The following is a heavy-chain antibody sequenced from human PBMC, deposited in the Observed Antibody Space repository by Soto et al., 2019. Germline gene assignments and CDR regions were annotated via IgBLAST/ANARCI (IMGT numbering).Heavy chain of an antibody. J-gene: IGHJ4*02. CDR1: GYHFSSYG. D-gene: IGHD6-6*01. CDR2: MSAYNGKT. CDR3: ERDGGTAARRGTGY. Sequence: QGELVQSGAEVKKPGASVKVSCKASGYHFSSYGITWVRQAPGQGLEWMGWMSAYNGKTNYAQKLQGRDTMTTDTSTSTAYMELRSLRSDDTAVYYCERDGGTAARRGTGYWGQGTLVTVSS. V-gene: IGHV1-18*01.